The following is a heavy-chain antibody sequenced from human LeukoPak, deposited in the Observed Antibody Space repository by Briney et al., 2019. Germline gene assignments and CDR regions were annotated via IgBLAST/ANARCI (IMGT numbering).Heavy chain of an antibody. V-gene: IGHV3-23*01. CDR1: GFTFSSYA. J-gene: IGHJ4*02. CDR2: ISGSGGST. Sequence: GGSLRLSCAASGFTFSSYAMSWVRQAPGKGLEGVSAISGSGGSTYYADSVKGRFTISRDNSKNTLYLQMNSLRAEDTAVYYCAKDMRDYEIGGPFDFWGQGTLVTVSS. D-gene: IGHD4-17*01. CDR3: AKDMRDYEIGGPFDF.